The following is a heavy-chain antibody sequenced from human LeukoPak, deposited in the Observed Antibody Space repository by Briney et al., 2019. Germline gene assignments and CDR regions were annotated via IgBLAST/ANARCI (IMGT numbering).Heavy chain of an antibody. Sequence: SGGSLRLSCAASGFTFTSSSMHWVRQAPGKGLEWVAVISYDIYTKYYADSVRGRFTISRDNSENTLYLQMNSPRGEDTAVYYCARDAWSVRSYFDYWGQGTLVTVSS. CDR1: GFTFTSSS. V-gene: IGHV3-30*04. J-gene: IGHJ4*02. D-gene: IGHD2-8*01. CDR2: ISYDIYTK. CDR3: ARDAWSVRSYFDY.